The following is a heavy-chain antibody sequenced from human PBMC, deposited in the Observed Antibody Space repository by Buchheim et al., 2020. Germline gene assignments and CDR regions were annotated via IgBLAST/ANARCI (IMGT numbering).Heavy chain of an antibody. D-gene: IGHD6-6*01. V-gene: IGHV3-74*03. CDR1: GFTFSSFW. Sequence: EVQLVESGGGLVQPGGSLRLSCAASGFTFSSFWMHWVRQAPGKGLVWVSKIKSDGTITEYADSVKGRFTISRDNAQTTLYLQMNSLRAEDTAVYYCAVILAARPNWGQGTL. CDR2: IKSDGTIT. CDR3: AVILAARPN. J-gene: IGHJ4*02.